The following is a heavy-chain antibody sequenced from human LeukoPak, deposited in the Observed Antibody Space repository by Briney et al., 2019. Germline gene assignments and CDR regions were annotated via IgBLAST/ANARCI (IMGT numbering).Heavy chain of an antibody. J-gene: IGHJ3*02. D-gene: IGHD3-22*01. CDR2: MTPNSGNT. V-gene: IGHV1-8*01. CDR3: ARVRAIVAPFDI. Sequence: ASVKVSCKASGYIFPSYDFNWVRQAAGQGLEWMGWMTPNSGNTGYAQRFQGRVTMTRNTSISTAYMELSSLRSEDTAVYYCARVRAIVAPFDIWGQGTMVTVSS. CDR1: GYIFPSYD.